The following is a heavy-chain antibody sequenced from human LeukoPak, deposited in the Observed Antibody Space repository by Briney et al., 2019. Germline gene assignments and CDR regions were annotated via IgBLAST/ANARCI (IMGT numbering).Heavy chain of an antibody. CDR2: MNPNSGDA. Sequence: ASVKVSCKASGYIFTSYDINWVRQATGQGLEWMGWMNPNSGDAGYAQKLQGRVTMTTDTSTSTAYMELRSLRSDDTAVYYCARDHMLDTTEFDYWGQGTLVTVSS. CDR3: ARDHMLDTTEFDY. J-gene: IGHJ4*02. V-gene: IGHV1-8*02. CDR1: GYIFTSYD. D-gene: IGHD4-17*01.